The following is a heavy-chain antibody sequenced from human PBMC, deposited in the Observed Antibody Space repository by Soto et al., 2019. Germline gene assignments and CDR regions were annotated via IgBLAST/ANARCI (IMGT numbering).Heavy chain of an antibody. J-gene: IGHJ4*02. V-gene: IGHV3-30*18. D-gene: IGHD2-21*02. Sequence: GGFLRLSCAASGFTFSSYSMNWVRQAPGKGLEWVSAISYSRSNKYYADSVKGRFTISRDNSENTLYLQMNSLRAEDTAVYYCAKVSRAYCGGDCYNYFDYWGQGALVTVSS. CDR1: GFTFSSYS. CDR3: AKVSRAYCGGDCYNYFDY. CDR2: ISYSRSNK.